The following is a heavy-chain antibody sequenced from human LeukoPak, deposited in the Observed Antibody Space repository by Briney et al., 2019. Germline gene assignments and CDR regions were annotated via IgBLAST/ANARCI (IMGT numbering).Heavy chain of an antibody. V-gene: IGHV3-23*01. CDR2: ITGSGAFT. CDR3: AKRSAESSGYFDY. CDR1: GFTFSSYA. Sequence: GGSLRLSCAASGFTFSSYAMHWVRQAPGKGLEWVSAITGSGAFTDYADSVQGRFTISRDNSKNTLYLQMNSLRAEDTAVYYCAKRSAESSGYFDYWGQGTLVTVSS. D-gene: IGHD6-19*01. J-gene: IGHJ4*02.